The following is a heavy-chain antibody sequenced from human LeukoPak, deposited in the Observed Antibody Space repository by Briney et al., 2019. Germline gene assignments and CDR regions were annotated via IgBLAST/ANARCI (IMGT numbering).Heavy chain of an antibody. V-gene: IGHV4-38-2*01. Sequence: SETLSLSCAVSGYSISSGYYWGWIRQPPGKGLEWIGSIYHSGSTYYNPSLRRRVTISVDTSKNKFYVELSSVTAADTAVYYCARLGCSSTSCYSFDYWGQGTLVTVSS. J-gene: IGHJ4*02. CDR3: ARLGCSSTSCYSFDY. D-gene: IGHD2-2*01. CDR1: GYSISSGYY. CDR2: IYHSGST.